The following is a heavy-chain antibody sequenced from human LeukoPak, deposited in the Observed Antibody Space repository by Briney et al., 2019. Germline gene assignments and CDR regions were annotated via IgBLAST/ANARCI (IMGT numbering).Heavy chain of an antibody. CDR3: ARGRPITIFGVVIMDSSNYYGGQGFDY. V-gene: IGHV4-59*01. CDR2: IYHSGST. CDR1: GGSLNNYY. Sequence: EPSETLSLTCTVSGGSLNNYYWNWIRQSPKKGLEWIGYIYHSGSTNYNPSLKSRVTISVDTSKNQFSLKLSSVTAADTAVYYCARGRPITIFGVVIMDSSNYYGGQGFDYWGQGTLVSVSS. J-gene: IGHJ4*02. D-gene: IGHD3-3*01.